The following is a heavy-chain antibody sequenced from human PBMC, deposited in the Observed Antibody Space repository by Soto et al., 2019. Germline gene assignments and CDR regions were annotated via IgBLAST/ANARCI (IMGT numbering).Heavy chain of an antibody. CDR1: GGSISSGGYY. Sequence: QVQLQESGPGLVKPSQTLSLTCTVSGGSISSGGYYWSWIRQHPGKGLEWIGYIYYSGSTYYNPSLKSRVTISVDTSKNQFSLKLSSVTAADTAVYYCAASCVACGGFNYYGMDVWGQGPRSPSP. J-gene: IGHJ6*02. D-gene: IGHD5-12*01. CDR2: IYYSGST. V-gene: IGHV4-31*03. CDR3: AASCVACGGFNYYGMDV.